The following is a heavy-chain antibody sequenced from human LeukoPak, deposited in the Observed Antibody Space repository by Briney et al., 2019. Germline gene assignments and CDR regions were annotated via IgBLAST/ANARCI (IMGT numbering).Heavy chain of an antibody. CDR3: ARADFLVAATQVFDY. CDR2: ISYDGSNK. J-gene: IGHJ4*02. V-gene: IGHV3-30-3*01. CDR1: GFTFSSYA. D-gene: IGHD2-15*01. Sequence: GGSLRLSCAASGFTFSSYAMHWVRQAPGKGLEWVAVISYDGSNKYYADSVKGRFTISRDNSKNTLYLQMNSLRAEDTAVYYCARADFLVAATQVFDYWGQGTLVTVSS.